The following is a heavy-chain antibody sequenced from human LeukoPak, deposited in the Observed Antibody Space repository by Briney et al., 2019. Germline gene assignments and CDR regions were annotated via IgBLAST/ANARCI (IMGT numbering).Heavy chain of an antibody. CDR1: GLTVSSNY. CDR3: ARDSSGYPNWFDP. J-gene: IGHJ5*02. D-gene: IGHD3-22*01. CDR2: IKQDGSEK. V-gene: IGHV3-7*03. Sequence: GGSLRLSCAASGLTVSSNYMSWVRQAPGKGLEWVANIKQDGSEKYYVDSVKGRFTISRDNAKNSLYLQMNSLRAEDTAVYYCARDSSGYPNWFDPWGQGTLVTVSS.